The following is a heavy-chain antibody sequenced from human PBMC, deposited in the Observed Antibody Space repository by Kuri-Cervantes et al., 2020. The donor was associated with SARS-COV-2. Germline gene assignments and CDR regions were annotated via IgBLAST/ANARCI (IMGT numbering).Heavy chain of an antibody. CDR2: INHSGIT. J-gene: IGHJ1*01. CDR3: ARRGPTTVTTFTSLAEVGFQH. Sequence: SETLSLTCAVYGGSFSGYYWSWIRQPPGKGREWIGEINHSGITNYNPSLKSRVTISVDTSKNQFSLKLSSVTPADTAVYYCARRGPTTVTTFTSLAEVGFQHWGQGTLVTVSS. D-gene: IGHD4-17*01. V-gene: IGHV4-34*01. CDR1: GGSFSGYY.